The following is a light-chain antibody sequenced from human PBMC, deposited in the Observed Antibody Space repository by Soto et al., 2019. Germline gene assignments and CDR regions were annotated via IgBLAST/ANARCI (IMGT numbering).Light chain of an antibody. J-gene: IGKJ1*01. CDR2: DAS. V-gene: IGKV3D-20*01. CDR3: QQYGSSPTT. Sequence: EIMLTQFPATLSLSPGERATLSCRATGSVCILFPWSQQKPGQAPSLLIFDASNRAKGLPARFSGSGSGTDFTLTISRLEPEDFAVYYCQQYGSSPTTFGQGTKVDIK. CDR1: GSVCIL.